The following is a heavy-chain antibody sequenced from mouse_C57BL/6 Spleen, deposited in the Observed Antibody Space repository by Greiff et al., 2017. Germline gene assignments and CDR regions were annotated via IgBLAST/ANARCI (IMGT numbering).Heavy chain of an antibody. Sequence: EVHLVESGGGLVQPGGSMKLSCAASGFTFSDAWMDWVRQSPEKGLEWVAEIRNKANNHATYYAESVKGRFTISRDDSKSSVYLQMNSLRAEDTGIYYCTRGYYYGSSYDYAMDYWGQGTSVTVSS. V-gene: IGHV6-6*01. CDR1: GFTFSDAW. D-gene: IGHD1-1*01. CDR2: IRNKANNHAT. J-gene: IGHJ4*01. CDR3: TRGYYYGSSYDYAMDY.